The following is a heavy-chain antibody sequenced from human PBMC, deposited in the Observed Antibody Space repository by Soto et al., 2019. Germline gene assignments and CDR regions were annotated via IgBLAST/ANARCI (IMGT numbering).Heavy chain of an antibody. J-gene: IGHJ6*02. CDR2: IHPSDSYT. CDR3: SRDGDSSSSLYNYALDV. V-gene: IGHV5-10-1*01. Sequence: GESLKLSCKGSGYSFTSYWISWVRQMPGKGLEWMGRIHPSDSYTNYSPSFQGHVTIPADKSISTAYLQWSSLKASDTAMYYCSRDGDSSSSLYNYALDVWGLGTTVTVSS. D-gene: IGHD6-6*01. CDR1: GYSFTSYW.